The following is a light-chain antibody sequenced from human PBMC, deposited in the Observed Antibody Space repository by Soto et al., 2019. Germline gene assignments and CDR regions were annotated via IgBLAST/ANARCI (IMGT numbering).Light chain of an antibody. CDR3: HQYYSTRQT. CDR1: QSVLYSPSNKNY. Sequence: DFVMTQSPDSLAVSLGERATINCKSSQSVLYSPSNKNYLAWYQQKPGQPPKLLISWASTRESGVPDRFSGSGSGTDFTLTISSLQAEDVAVYYCHQYYSTRQTFVQGTKLEIK. J-gene: IGKJ2*01. CDR2: WAS. V-gene: IGKV4-1*01.